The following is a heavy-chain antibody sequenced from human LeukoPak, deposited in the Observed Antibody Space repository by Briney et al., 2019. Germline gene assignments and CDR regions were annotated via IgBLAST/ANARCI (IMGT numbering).Heavy chain of an antibody. Sequence: SQTLSLSCAISGDRVSSNSAAWNWIRQSPSRGLEWLGRTYYRSKWYNDYAVSVKSRITINPDTSKNQFSLQLNSVTHEGTAVYYCARDLSSPNLWLGEATFDYWGQGTLVTVSS. CDR1: GDRVSSNSAA. J-gene: IGHJ4*02. V-gene: IGHV6-1*01. CDR2: TYYRSKWYN. CDR3: ARDLSSPNLWLGEATFDY. D-gene: IGHD3-10*01.